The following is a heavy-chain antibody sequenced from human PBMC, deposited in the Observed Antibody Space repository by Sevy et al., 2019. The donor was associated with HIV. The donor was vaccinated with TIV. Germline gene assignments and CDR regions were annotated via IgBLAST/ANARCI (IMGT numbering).Heavy chain of an antibody. CDR3: ARDLVGATTRWFDP. J-gene: IGHJ5*02. V-gene: IGHV4-39*02. CDR2: IYYSGST. Sequence: SETLSLTCTVSGGSISSSSYYWGWIRQPPGKGLEWIGSIYYSGSTYYNPSLKSRVTISVDTSKNQFSLKLSSVTAADTAVYYCARDLVGATTRWFDPRGQRTLVTVSS. CDR1: GGSISSSSYY. D-gene: IGHD1-26*01.